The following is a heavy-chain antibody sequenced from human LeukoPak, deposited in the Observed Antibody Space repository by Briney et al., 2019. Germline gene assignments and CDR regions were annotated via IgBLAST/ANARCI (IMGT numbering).Heavy chain of an antibody. V-gene: IGHV4-34*01. Sequence: HSETLSLTCAVYGGSFSGYYWSWIRQPPGKGLEWIGEINHSGSTNYNPSLKSRVTISVDTSKNQFSLKLSSVTAADTAVYYCASWDSSGLDAFDIWGQGTMVTVSS. D-gene: IGHD3-22*01. J-gene: IGHJ3*02. CDR1: GGSFSGYY. CDR2: INHSGST. CDR3: ASWDSSGLDAFDI.